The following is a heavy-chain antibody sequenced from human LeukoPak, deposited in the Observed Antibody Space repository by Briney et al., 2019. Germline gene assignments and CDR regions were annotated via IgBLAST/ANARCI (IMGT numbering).Heavy chain of an antibody. CDR3: VRCHSSTYYDFWSGYYFWGDFDY. Sequence: ASVKVSCKASGYTFTSYGISWVRQAPGQGLEWMGWISGQKGNTKYAQKVQGRVIMTTDTPTSTAYMELRSLRSDDTAVYYCVRCHSSTYYDFWSGYYFWGDFDYWGQGTLSPSPQ. CDR2: ISGQKGNT. CDR1: GYTFTSYG. J-gene: IGHJ4*02. V-gene: IGHV1-18*01. D-gene: IGHD3-3*01.